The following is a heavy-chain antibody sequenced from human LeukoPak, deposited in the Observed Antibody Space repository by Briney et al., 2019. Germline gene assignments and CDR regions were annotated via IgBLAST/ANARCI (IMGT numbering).Heavy chain of an antibody. D-gene: IGHD3-3*01. CDR2: IGTAGGT. J-gene: IGHJ4*02. CDR3: ARARAITIFGVVQPFDY. Sequence: GGSLRLSCAASGFTFSSYDMHWVRQATGKGLEWVSAIGTAGGTYYPGSVKGRFTISRDNAKDSLYLQMNSLRAEDTAVYYCARARAITIFGVVQPFDYWGQGTLVTVSS. V-gene: IGHV3-13*01. CDR1: GFTFSSYD.